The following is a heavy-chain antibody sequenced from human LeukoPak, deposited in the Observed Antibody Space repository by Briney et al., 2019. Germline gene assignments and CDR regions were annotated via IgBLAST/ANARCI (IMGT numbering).Heavy chain of an antibody. CDR2: ISAYNGNT. D-gene: IGHD4-17*01. Sequence: ASVKVSCKASGYTFTSYGISWVRQAPGQGLEWMGWISAYNGNTNYAQKLQGRVTMTTDTSTSTACMELRSLRSDDTAVYYCASWSWSIYGDYVGYYYGMDVWGQGTTVTVSS. CDR1: GYTFTSYG. CDR3: ASWSWSIYGDYVGYYYGMDV. V-gene: IGHV1-18*01. J-gene: IGHJ6*02.